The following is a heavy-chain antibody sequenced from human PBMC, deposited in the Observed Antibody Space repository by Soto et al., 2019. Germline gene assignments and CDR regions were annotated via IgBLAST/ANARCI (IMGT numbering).Heavy chain of an antibody. CDR2: ISNSGSST. Sequence: GGSLRLSCAASGFPFRNFAMAWVRQAPGKGLEWVSIISNSGSSTYHGDSVKGRFTTSRDNSKGTLSLHMRGVRIDDTAAYFCARADLLWDSFDLWGQGTLVTVSS. CDR3: ARADLLWDSFDL. J-gene: IGHJ4*02. V-gene: IGHV3-23*05. D-gene: IGHD2-2*01. CDR1: GFPFRNFA.